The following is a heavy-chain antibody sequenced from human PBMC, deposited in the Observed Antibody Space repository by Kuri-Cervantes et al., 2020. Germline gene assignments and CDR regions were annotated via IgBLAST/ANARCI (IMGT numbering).Heavy chain of an antibody. CDR3: TSFTPHGGY. CDR2: IRSKAYGGTT. J-gene: IGHJ4*02. V-gene: IGHV3-49*04. D-gene: IGHD2-15*01. Sequence: LSLTCAASGFTFSNAWMSWVRQAPGKGLEWVGFIRSKAYGGTTEYAASVKGRFTISRDDSKSIAYLQMNSLKTEDTAVYYCTSFTPHGGYWGQGTLVTVSS. CDR1: GFTFSNAW.